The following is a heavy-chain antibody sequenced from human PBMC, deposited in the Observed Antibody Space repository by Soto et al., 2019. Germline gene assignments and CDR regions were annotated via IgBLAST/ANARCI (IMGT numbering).Heavy chain of an antibody. CDR1: GFTFSNYW. D-gene: IGHD6-25*01. CDR3: ARIGYSSASLDY. J-gene: IGHJ4*02. Sequence: GGSRRLSCAASGFTFSNYWIIWVRQAPGKWLEWVGNIRQDGSQIYYLDSVKGRFTTSRDNAKNSVYVEIDSLRDEATAVYFCARIGYSSASLDYWGQGTLVTVSS. CDR2: IRQDGSQI. V-gene: IGHV3-7*03.